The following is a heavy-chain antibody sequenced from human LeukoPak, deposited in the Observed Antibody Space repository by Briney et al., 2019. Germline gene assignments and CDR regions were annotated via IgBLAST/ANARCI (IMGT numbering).Heavy chain of an antibody. CDR2: MNEDGSGT. CDR1: GFSIRSSW. CDR3: ARDPAWGAIDY. D-gene: IGHD7-27*01. Sequence: GWSLRLSCAVAGFSIRSSWMSWVRQTAGKGLEWVADMNEDGSGTYYVDSVKGRFTVSRDNAKNSLYLQMSSLRAEDTAVYYCARDPAWGAIDYWGQGTLVTVSS. V-gene: IGHV3-7*01. J-gene: IGHJ4*02.